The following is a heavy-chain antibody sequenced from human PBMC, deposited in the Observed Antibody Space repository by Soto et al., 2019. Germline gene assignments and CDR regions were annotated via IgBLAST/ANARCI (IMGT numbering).Heavy chain of an antibody. CDR2: IYYSGST. J-gene: IGHJ6*02. V-gene: IGHV4-59*01. CDR3: AGLPGIAAAGTWGGYYYYGMDV. D-gene: IGHD6-13*01. Sequence: SETLSLTCTVSGGSISSYYWSWIRQPPGKGLEWIGYIYYSGSTNYNPSLKSRVTISVDTSKNQFSLKLSSVTAADTAVYYCAGLPGIAAAGTWGGYYYYGMDVWGQGTTVTVSS. CDR1: GGSISSYY.